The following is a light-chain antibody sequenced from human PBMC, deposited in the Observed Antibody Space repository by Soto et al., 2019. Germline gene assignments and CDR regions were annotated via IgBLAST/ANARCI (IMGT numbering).Light chain of an antibody. CDR1: QSVSSNY. CDR2: GAS. CDR3: QHYSSSPPEFT. Sequence: EIVLTQSPATLSLSPGESATLSCRASQSVSSNYLAWYQQRPGQAPRLLIFGASYRATGIPDRFSGSGSVTDFTLTISRLESEDFAVYYCQHYSSSPPEFTFGPGTKVHSK. J-gene: IGKJ3*01. V-gene: IGKV3-20*01.